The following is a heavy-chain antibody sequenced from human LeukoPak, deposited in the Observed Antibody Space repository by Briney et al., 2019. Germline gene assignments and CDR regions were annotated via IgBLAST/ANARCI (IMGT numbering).Heavy chain of an antibody. J-gene: IGHJ2*01. Sequence: GGSLRLSCAASGFTISNHYMSWVRQAPGKGLEWISFFSSGGNTNYADSVRGRFTVSRHTSENSPSLQMNSLRPEDTAVYYCARDTSGHFDLWGRGTLVTVSS. CDR2: FSSGGNT. D-gene: IGHD3-16*01. CDR1: GFTISNHY. CDR3: ARDTSGHFDL. V-gene: IGHV3-53*04.